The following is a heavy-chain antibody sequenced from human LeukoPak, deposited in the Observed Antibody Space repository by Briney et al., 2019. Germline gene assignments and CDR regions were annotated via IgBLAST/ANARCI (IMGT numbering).Heavy chain of an antibody. V-gene: IGHV3-21*01. J-gene: IGHJ4*02. D-gene: IGHD3-9*01. CDR1: GFTFSGYS. Sequence: GGSLRLSCAASGFTFSGYSMNWVRQAPGKGLEWVSSISSSSASIYYADSVKGRFTISGDNAKNSLNLQMNSLTAEDTAVYYCAGANPPAISFFDSWGQGTLVTVSS. CDR2: ISSSSASI. CDR3: AGANPPAISFFDS.